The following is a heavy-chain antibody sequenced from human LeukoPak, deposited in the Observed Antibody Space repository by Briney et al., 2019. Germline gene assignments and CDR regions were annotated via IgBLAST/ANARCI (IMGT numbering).Heavy chain of an antibody. J-gene: IGHJ4*02. Sequence: TGESLKISCKGSGYSFTNYWIVWVRQMPGRGLEYMGFIYPGDSNTRYSPSFQGQVTISADKSISTAYLQWSSLKASDTAMYYCARPHCSSTSCYSGVGYWGQGTLVTVSS. CDR1: GYSFTNYW. CDR2: IYPGDSNT. V-gene: IGHV5-51*01. CDR3: ARPHCSSTSCYSGVGY. D-gene: IGHD2-2*02.